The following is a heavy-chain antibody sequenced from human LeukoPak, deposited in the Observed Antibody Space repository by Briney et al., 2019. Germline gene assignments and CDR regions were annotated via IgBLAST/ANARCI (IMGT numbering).Heavy chain of an antibody. CDR3: ARGRYGGWRTRGYYYYYYGMDA. J-gene: IGHJ6*02. CDR1: GYTFTSYY. V-gene: IGHV1-46*01. Sequence: ASVKVSCKASGYTFTSYYMHWVRQAPGQGLEWMGIINPSGGSTSYAQKFQGRVTMTRDTSTSTVYMELSSLRSEDTAVYYCARGRYGGWRTRGYYYYYYGMDAWGQGTTVTVSS. D-gene: IGHD6-19*01. CDR2: INPSGGST.